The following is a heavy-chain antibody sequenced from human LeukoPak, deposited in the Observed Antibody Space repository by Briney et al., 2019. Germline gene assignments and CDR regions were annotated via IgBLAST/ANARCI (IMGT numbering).Heavy chain of an antibody. Sequence: GGSLRLSCAASGFTLSTYWMHWGRQAPGKGLVWVSRIKSDGGTNYADSVKGRFTISRDNAKKTVSLQMNSLRPEDTGVYYCARAPSEIGGYYPEYFRHWGQGTLVTVSS. CDR1: GFTLSTYW. CDR3: ARAPSEIGGYYPEYFRH. J-gene: IGHJ1*01. D-gene: IGHD3-22*01. CDR2: IKSDGGT. V-gene: IGHV3-74*01.